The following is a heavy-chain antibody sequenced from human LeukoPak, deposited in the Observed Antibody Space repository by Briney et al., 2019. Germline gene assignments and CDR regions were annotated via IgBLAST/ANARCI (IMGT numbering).Heavy chain of an antibody. V-gene: IGHV1-46*03. CDR1: GYTFISNY. CDR2: INPNNGAT. Sequence: ASVKVSCKASGYTFISNYIHWVRQAPGQELEWVGIINPNNGATTYAQRLQGRIAMTRDTSTSTVYMELSSLRSDDTAVYYCARLLDAAYRSPYWPYGMDVWGQGTTVIVSS. J-gene: IGHJ6*02. CDR3: ARLLDAAYRSPYWPYGMDV. D-gene: IGHD3-3*01.